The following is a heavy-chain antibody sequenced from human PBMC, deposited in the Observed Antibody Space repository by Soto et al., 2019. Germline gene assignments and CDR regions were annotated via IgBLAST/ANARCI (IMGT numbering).Heavy chain of an antibody. D-gene: IGHD6-13*01. V-gene: IGHV4-34*01. J-gene: IGHJ6*02. CDR3: ARGRAAAKLWPEAKYYYYYGMDV. Sequence: SETLSLTCAVYGGSFSGYYLSWIRQPPGKGLEWIGEINHSGSTNYNPSLKSRVTISVDTSKNQFSLKLSSVTAADTAVYYCARGRAAAKLWPEAKYYYYYGMDVWGQGTTVTVSS. CDR1: GGSFSGYY. CDR2: INHSGST.